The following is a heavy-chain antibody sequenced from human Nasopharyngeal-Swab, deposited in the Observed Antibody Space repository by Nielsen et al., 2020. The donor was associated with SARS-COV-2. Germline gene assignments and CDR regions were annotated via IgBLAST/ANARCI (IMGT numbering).Heavy chain of an antibody. CDR3: AKDLGVESPLWFDY. CDR2: ISGSGGST. J-gene: IGHJ4*02. Sequence: GESLKISCTPSGFTFSSYAMSWVRQAPGKGLEWVSEISGSGGSTYYAESVKGRFTISRDNSKNTLYLQMSSLRAEDTAIYYCAKDLGVESPLWFDYWGQGTLLTVSS. D-gene: IGHD4-23*01. V-gene: IGHV3-23*01. CDR1: GFTFSSYA.